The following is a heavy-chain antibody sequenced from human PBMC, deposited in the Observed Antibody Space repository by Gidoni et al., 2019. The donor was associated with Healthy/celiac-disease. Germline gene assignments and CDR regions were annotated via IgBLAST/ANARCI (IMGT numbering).Heavy chain of an antibody. CDR3: ARDLGAGYPSPTVFDY. J-gene: IGHJ4*02. CDR1: GGPISCYY. V-gene: IGHV4-4*07. Sequence: VQLQESGPGLVKPSETLSLTCPVPGGPISCYYWSWIRQPAGKGLEWIGRIYTSGSTNYNPSLKSRVTMSVDTSKNQFSLKLSSVTAADTAVYYCARDLGAGYPSPTVFDYWGQGTLVTVSS. CDR2: IYTSGST. D-gene: IGHD5-18*01.